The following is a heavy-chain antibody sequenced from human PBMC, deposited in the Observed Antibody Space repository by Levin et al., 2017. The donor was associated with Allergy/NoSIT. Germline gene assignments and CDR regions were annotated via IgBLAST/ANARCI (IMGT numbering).Heavy chain of an antibody. D-gene: IGHD3-9*01. CDR3: ARQCYDILTGYYNFDY. J-gene: IGHJ4*02. CDR2: IYNSGST. Sequence: SQTLSLTCTVSGGSISRSISYWGWIRQAPGKGLEWIGSIYNSGSTYYNPSLKSRVTTSVDTSKNQFSLKLSSVTAADTAVYYCARQCYDILTGYYNFDYWGQGTLVTVSS. CDR1: GGSISRSISY. V-gene: IGHV4-39*01.